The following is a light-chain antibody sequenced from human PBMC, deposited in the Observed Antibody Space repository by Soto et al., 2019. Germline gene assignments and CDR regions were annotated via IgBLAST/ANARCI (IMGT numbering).Light chain of an antibody. CDR1: QSVSSIF. CDR2: GAF. Sequence: IVLTQSPGTLALSPWERPTLSCRTLQSVSSIFLAWYQQKPGQAPRLLIYGAFSRATGIPDRFSGSGSGTDFTLTISRLEPEDFAVYYCQQYGNSIPITFGQGTRLEIK. CDR3: QQYGNSIPIT. J-gene: IGKJ5*01. V-gene: IGKV3-20*01.